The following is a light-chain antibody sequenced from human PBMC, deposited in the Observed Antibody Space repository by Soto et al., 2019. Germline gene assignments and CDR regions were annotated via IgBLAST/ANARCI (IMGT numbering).Light chain of an antibody. CDR1: QSVSSSY. CDR3: QLYGSSGYT. V-gene: IGKV3-20*01. CDR2: GAS. Sequence: EIVLTQSPGTLSLSPGERATLSCRASQSVSSSYLAWYQQKPGQAPRLLIYGASSRATGIPDRFSGSGSGTDFTLTISRLEPEEFAVYYCQLYGSSGYTFGQGTKLEL. J-gene: IGKJ2*01.